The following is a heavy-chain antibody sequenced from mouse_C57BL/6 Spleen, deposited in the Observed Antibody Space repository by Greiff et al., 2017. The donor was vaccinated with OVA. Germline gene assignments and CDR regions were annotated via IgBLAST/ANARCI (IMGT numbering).Heavy chain of an antibody. D-gene: IGHD1-2*01. CDR3: SRLRRGGYYYAMDY. CDR1: GFNIKDDY. Sequence: DVKLQESGAELVRPGASVKLSCTASGFNIKDDYMHWVKQRPEQGLEWIGWIDPENGDTEYASKFQGKATITADTSSNTAYLQLSSLTSEETAVYYCSRLRRGGYYYAMDYWGQGTSVTVSS. J-gene: IGHJ4*01. CDR2: IDPENGDT. V-gene: IGHV14-4*01.